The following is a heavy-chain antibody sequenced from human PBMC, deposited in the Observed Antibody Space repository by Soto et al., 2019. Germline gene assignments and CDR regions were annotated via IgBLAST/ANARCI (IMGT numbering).Heavy chain of an antibody. D-gene: IGHD2-2*01. CDR2: IIPIFGTA. CDR1: GGTFSIYA. V-gene: IGHV1-69*13. CDR3: ARDPTPSIVVVPAAIEYGMDV. Sequence: VASVKVSCKASGGTFSIYAISWVRQAPGQGLEWMGGIIPIFGTANYAQKFQGRVTITADESTSTAYMELSSLRSEDMAVYYCARDPTPSIVVVPAAIEYGMDVWGQGTTVTVSS. J-gene: IGHJ6*02.